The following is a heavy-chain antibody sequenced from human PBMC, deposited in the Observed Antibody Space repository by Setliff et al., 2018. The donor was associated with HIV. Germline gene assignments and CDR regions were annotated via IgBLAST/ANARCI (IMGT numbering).Heavy chain of an antibody. CDR1: EGYITGYY. D-gene: IGHD3-22*01. V-gene: IGHV4-59*01. J-gene: IGHJ4*02. Sequence: PSETLSLTCTVSEGYITGYYWTWIRQPPGRGLEWIGDIFYSGTTKFNPSLKSRAAISVDSSNNQFSLKMTSVTAADTAVYFCARFNALLGSSTYYDYWGPALLVTVSS. CDR3: ARFNALLGSSTYYDY. CDR2: IFYSGTT.